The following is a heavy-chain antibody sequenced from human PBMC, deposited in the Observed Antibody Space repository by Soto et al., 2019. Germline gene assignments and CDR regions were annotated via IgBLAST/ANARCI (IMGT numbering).Heavy chain of an antibody. CDR3: ARQRDYGSGSYLNWFDP. CDR1: GGSISSSSYY. CDR2: IYYSGST. J-gene: IGHJ5*02. D-gene: IGHD3-10*01. V-gene: IGHV4-39*01. Sequence: QLQLQESGPGLVKPSETLSLTCTVSGGSISSSSYYWGWIRQPPGKGLEWIGSIYYSGSTYYNPSLKSRVPISVDTSKNQFSLKLSSVTAADTAVYYCARQRDYGSGSYLNWFDPWGQGTLVTVSS.